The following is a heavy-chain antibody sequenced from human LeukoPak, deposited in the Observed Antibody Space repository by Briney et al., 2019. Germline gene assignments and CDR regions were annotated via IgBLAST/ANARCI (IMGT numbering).Heavy chain of an antibody. CDR2: ISGDGVNT. D-gene: IGHD5-18*01. Sequence: PGGSLRLSCAASGFTFSRCAMSWVRQAPGKRLEWVSAISGDGVNTYYADSVKGRFTISRGNSKNTLYLQMNSLRADDTAVYYCARGGNSYDIWGQGTLVIVSS. V-gene: IGHV3-23*01. CDR3: ARGGNSYDI. CDR1: GFTFSRCA. J-gene: IGHJ4*02.